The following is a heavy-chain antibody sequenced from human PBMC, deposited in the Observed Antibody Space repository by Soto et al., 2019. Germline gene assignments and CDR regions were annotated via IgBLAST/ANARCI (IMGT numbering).Heavy chain of an antibody. CDR2: INAGSGNT. Sequence: ASVKVSCKASGYTFSTYGIHWMRQAPGQRLEWMGWINAGSGNTGYSQKFQGRVTITRDTSASTAYMELSSLKSEDTAVYYCATEGDVPWGQGTLVTVSS. CDR1: GYTFSTYG. CDR3: ATEGDVP. V-gene: IGHV1-3*01. J-gene: IGHJ5*02. D-gene: IGHD1-26*01.